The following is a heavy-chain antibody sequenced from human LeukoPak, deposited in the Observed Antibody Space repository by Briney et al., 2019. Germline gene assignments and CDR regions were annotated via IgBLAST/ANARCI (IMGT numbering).Heavy chain of an antibody. CDR2: IDNAGSIT. J-gene: IGHJ6*02. V-gene: IGHV3-74*03. D-gene: IGHD2-2*01. Sequence: QPGGSLRLSCAASGFTFSNYWIHWVRQAPGKGLVWVSRIDNAGSITTYADSVKGRFTISRDNAENTLYLQMKSLRAEDTAVYYCANSPCSSPNCYAGYYYDMDAWGQGTTVTVSS. CDR1: GFTFSNYW. CDR3: ANSPCSSPNCYAGYYYDMDA.